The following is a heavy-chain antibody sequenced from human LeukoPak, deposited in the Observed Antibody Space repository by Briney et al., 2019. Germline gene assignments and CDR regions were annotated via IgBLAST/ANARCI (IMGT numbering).Heavy chain of an antibody. CDR3: ARRDYAAWFDP. Sequence: SETLSLTCNVSGDSITSGAFYWAWIRQSPGKGLEWIGNVYYSGSTQYNPSLRGRVSISMDKTKNQFSPNLNSVSVTDTAIYYCARRDYAAWFDPWGQGTLVTVSP. J-gene: IGHJ5*02. D-gene: IGHD4/OR15-4a*01. V-gene: IGHV4-39*01. CDR2: VYYSGST. CDR1: GDSITSGAFY.